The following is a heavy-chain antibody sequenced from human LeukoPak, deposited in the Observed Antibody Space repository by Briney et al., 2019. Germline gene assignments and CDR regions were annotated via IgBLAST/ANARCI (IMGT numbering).Heavy chain of an antibody. CDR2: INPNSGGT. CDR1: GYTFTGYY. D-gene: IGHD6-19*01. V-gene: IGHV1-2*02. CDR3: ARVKGQQWLTYFDY. J-gene: IGHJ4*02. Sequence: ASVKVPCKSSGYTFTGYYMHWVRQAPGQGLEWMGWINPNSGGTNYAQKFQGRVTMTRDTSISTAYMELSRLRSDDTAVYYCARVKGQQWLTYFDYWGQGTLVTVSS.